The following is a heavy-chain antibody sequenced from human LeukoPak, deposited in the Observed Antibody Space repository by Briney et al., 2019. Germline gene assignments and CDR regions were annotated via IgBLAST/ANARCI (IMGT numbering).Heavy chain of an antibody. D-gene: IGHD3-22*01. CDR2: ISGSGGST. J-gene: IGHJ1*01. V-gene: IGHV3-23*01. CDR1: GPTFSENA. Sequence: GGSLRLSCAASGPTFSENAMHWVRQAPGKGLEWVSAISGSGGSTYYADSVKGRFTISRDNSKNTLYLQMNSLRAEDTAVYYCASEYYDSSGYYWTGYFQHWGQGTLVTVSS. CDR3: ASEYYDSSGYYWTGYFQH.